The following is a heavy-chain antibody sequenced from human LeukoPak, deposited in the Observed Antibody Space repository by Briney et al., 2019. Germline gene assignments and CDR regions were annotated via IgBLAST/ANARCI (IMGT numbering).Heavy chain of an antibody. CDR1: GGSISSGDYY. V-gene: IGHV4-30-4*01. J-gene: IGHJ4*02. CDR2: IYYSGST. Sequence: TSETLSLTCTVSGGSISSGDYYWSWIRHPPGKGLEWIGYIYYSGSTYYNPSLKSRVTISVDTSKNQFSLKLSSVTAADTAVYYCASANTDFWSGYSPFDYWGQGTLVTVSS. CDR3: ASANTDFWSGYSPFDY. D-gene: IGHD3-3*01.